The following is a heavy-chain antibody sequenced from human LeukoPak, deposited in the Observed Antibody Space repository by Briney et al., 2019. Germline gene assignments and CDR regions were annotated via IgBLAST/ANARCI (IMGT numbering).Heavy chain of an antibody. D-gene: IGHD4-17*01. V-gene: IGHV1-18*01. CDR1: GYTFTSYG. CDR2: ISAYNGNT. Sequence: AASVKVSCKASGYTFTSYGISWVRQAPGQGLEWMGWISAYNGNTNYAQKLQGRVTMTTDTSTSTAYMELRSLRSDDTAVYYCARAPTRLRSSGWFDPWGQGTLVTVSS. J-gene: IGHJ5*02. CDR3: ARAPTRLRSSGWFDP.